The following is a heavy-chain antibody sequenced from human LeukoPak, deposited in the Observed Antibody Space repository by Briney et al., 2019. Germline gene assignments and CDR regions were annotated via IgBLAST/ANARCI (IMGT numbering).Heavy chain of an antibody. J-gene: IGHJ4*02. Sequence: TGGSLRLSCAASGFTFSSYAMSWVRQAPGKGLEWVSAISGSGGSTYYADSVKGRFTISRDNSKNTLYLQMNSLRAEDTAVYYCANQVADFWSGYGALGYWGQGTLVTVSS. CDR2: ISGSGGST. D-gene: IGHD3-3*01. CDR1: GFTFSSYA. V-gene: IGHV3-23*01. CDR3: ANQVADFWSGYGALGY.